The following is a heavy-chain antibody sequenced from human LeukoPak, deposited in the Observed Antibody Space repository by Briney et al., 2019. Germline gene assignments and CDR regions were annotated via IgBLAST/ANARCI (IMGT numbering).Heavy chain of an antibody. V-gene: IGHV4-39*07. CDR1: GGSISSSSYY. Sequence: SETLSLTCTVSGGSISSSSYYWGWIRQPPGKGLEWIGSIYYSGSTYYNPSLKSRVTISVDTSKNQFSLKLSSVTAADTAVYYCARLEYSGSWYASNWFDPWGQGTLVTVSS. CDR3: ARLEYSGSWYASNWFDP. CDR2: IYYSGST. D-gene: IGHD6-13*01. J-gene: IGHJ5*02.